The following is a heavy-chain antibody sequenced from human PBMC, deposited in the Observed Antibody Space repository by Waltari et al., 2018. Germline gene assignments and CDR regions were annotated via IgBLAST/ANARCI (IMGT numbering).Heavy chain of an antibody. CDR3: AKCHWKLGYCRNVDY. D-gene: IGHD2-15*01. Sequence: EVQLLESGGGLVQPGGSLRLSCAASGFPFSSYAMSWFRQAPGKGVEGGSARSGSGGRTYYADSGKGRFTISRDNSKNTLYLQMSSLRAEDTAVYYCAKCHWKLGYCRNVDYWGQGTLVTVSS. V-gene: IGHV3-23*01. J-gene: IGHJ4*02. CDR2: RSGSGGRT. CDR1: GFPFSSYA.